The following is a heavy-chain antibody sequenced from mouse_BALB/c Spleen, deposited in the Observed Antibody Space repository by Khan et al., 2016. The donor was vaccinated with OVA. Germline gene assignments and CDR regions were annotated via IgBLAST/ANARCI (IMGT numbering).Heavy chain of an antibody. V-gene: IGHV5-6-4*01. Sequence: EVELVESGGGLVKPGGSLKLSCAASGFTFSSYTMSWVRQTPEKRLEWVATISSGGTYTYYPDSVKGRFTISRDNAKNTLYLQLSSLESDDTAKYYCTRDGNYAHWYFDVWGAGTTVTVSS. CDR1: GFTFSSYT. CDR2: ISSGGTYT. J-gene: IGHJ1*01. CDR3: TRDGNYAHWYFDV. D-gene: IGHD2-1*01.